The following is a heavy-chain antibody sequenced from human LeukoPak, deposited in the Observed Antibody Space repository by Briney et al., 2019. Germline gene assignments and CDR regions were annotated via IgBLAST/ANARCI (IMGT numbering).Heavy chain of an antibody. Sequence: GGSLRLSCAASGFTFSSYWMHWVRHAPGKGLVWVSRINSDGSSTSYADSVKGRFTISRDNSKNTLYLQMNSLRAEDTAVYYCAKDRVPGIAAPGPFDYWGQGTLVTVSS. D-gene: IGHD6-25*01. CDR3: AKDRVPGIAAPGPFDY. CDR1: GFTFSSYW. CDR2: INSDGSST. V-gene: IGHV3-74*01. J-gene: IGHJ4*02.